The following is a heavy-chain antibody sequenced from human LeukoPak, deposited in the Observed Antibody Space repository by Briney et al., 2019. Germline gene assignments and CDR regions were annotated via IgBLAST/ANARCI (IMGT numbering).Heavy chain of an antibody. Sequence: SETLSLTCTVSGGSISGSSYYWGWIRQPPGKGLEWIGSMHYSGSTYYNPSPKSRVTISVDTSKNQFSLKLSSVTAADTAVYYCARPRPYDYVWGSYRPDAFDIWGQGTMVTVSS. D-gene: IGHD3-16*02. V-gene: IGHV4-39*01. CDR3: ARPRPYDYVWGSYRPDAFDI. CDR1: GGSISGSSYY. J-gene: IGHJ3*02. CDR2: MHYSGST.